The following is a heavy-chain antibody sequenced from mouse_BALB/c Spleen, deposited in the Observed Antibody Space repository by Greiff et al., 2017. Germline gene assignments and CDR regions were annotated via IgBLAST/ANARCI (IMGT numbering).Heavy chain of an antibody. Sequence: EVKLMESGGDLVKPGGSLKLSCAASGFTFSSYGMSWVRQTPDKRLEWVATISSGGSYTYYPDSVKGRFTISRDNAKNTLYLQMSSLKSEDTAMYYCAREGLYYGSSPRYWYFDVWGAGTTVTVSS. CDR2: ISSGGSYT. CDR3: AREGLYYGSSPRYWYFDV. D-gene: IGHD1-1*01. J-gene: IGHJ1*01. V-gene: IGHV5-6*01. CDR1: GFTFSSYG.